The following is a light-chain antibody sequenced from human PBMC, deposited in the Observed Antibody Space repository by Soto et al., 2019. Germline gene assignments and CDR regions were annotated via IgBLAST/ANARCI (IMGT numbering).Light chain of an antibody. CDR3: AAWDDSLNGPV. V-gene: IGLV1-44*01. Sequence: QSVLTQPPSASGTPGQRVTFSCSGSSSKIGSNTVNWYQQFPGTAPKLLIYSNNRRPSGVPDRFSGSKSGTSASLAISGLQSEDEADYYCAAWDDSLNGPVFGGGTKVTVL. CDR2: SNN. CDR1: SSKIGSNT. J-gene: IGLJ2*01.